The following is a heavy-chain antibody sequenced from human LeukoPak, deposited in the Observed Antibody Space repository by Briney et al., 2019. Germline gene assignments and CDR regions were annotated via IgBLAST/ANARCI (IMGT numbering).Heavy chain of an antibody. CDR2: IKSKTDGGTT. Sequence: PGGSLRLSCAASGFTFSNAWMSWVRQAPGKGLEWVGRIKSKTDGGTTDYAAPVKGRFTISRDDSKNTLYLQMNSLKTEDTAVCYCTTGTTNYYDSIHPGGDYWGQGTLVTVSS. CDR3: TTGTTNYYDSIHPGGDY. CDR1: GFTFSNAW. J-gene: IGHJ4*02. D-gene: IGHD3-22*01. V-gene: IGHV3-15*01.